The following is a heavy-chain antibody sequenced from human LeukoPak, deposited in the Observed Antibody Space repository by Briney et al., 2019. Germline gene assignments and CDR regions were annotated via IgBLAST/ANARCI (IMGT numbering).Heavy chain of an antibody. CDR1: GGSISSYY. CDR3: ARGAEYYYDSSGYYYFDY. D-gene: IGHD3-22*01. CDR2: IYYSGST. V-gene: IGHV4-59*01. J-gene: IGHJ4*02. Sequence: SETLSLTCTVSGGSISSYYWRWIRQPPGKGLEWIGYIYYSGSTNYNPSLKSRVTISVDTSKNQFSLKLSSVTAADTAVYYCARGAEYYYDSSGYYYFDYWGQGTLVTVSS.